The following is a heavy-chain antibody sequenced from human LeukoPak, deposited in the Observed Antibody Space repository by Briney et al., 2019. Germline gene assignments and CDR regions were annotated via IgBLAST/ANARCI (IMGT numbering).Heavy chain of an antibody. D-gene: IGHD2-15*01. J-gene: IGHJ5*02. Sequence: PLETLSLTCTVSGGSISSSSYYWGWIRQPPGKGLEWIGSIYYSGSTYYNPSLKSRVTISVDTSKNQFSLKLSSVTAADTAVYYCARGLLAPYNWFDPWGQGTLVTVSS. CDR3: ARGLLAPYNWFDP. V-gene: IGHV4-39*07. CDR1: GGSISSSSYY. CDR2: IYYSGST.